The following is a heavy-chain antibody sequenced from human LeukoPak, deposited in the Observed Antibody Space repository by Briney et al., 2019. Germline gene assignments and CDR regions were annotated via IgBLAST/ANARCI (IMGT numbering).Heavy chain of an antibody. D-gene: IGHD3-9*01. Sequence: ASVKVSCKASGYTFTSYGISWVRQAPGQGLERMGWISAYNGNTNYAQKFQGRVTITRDTSASTAYMELSSLRSEDTAVYYCARDLPDYDILTGYYTYYYYGMDVWGQGTTVTVSS. CDR1: GYTFTSYG. CDR2: ISAYNGNT. V-gene: IGHV1-18*01. J-gene: IGHJ6*02. CDR3: ARDLPDYDILTGYYTYYYYGMDV.